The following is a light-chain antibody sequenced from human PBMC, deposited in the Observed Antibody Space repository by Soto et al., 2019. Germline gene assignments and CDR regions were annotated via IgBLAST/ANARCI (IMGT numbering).Light chain of an antibody. CDR2: GNS. CDR1: RSNIGANYD. J-gene: IGLJ7*01. Sequence: QSVLTQPPSVSGAPGQRVTISCTGSRSNIGANYDVHWYQQLPGTAPKILIYGNSNRPSGVPDRFSGSKSGTSASLAITGLQAEDEADYYCQSYDSSLRGWVFGGGTQLTVL. CDR3: QSYDSSLRGWV. V-gene: IGLV1-40*01.